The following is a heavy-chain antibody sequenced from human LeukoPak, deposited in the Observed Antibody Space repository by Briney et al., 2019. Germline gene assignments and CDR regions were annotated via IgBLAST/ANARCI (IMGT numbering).Heavy chain of an antibody. CDR2: INHSGST. Sequence: SETLSLTCAVYGGSFSGYYWSWIRQPPGKGLEWIGEINHSGSTNYNPSLKSRVTMSVDTSKNQFSLKLSSVTAADTAVYYCARDLATVTTGGGFDPWGQGTLVTVSS. D-gene: IGHD4-17*01. V-gene: IGHV4-34*01. J-gene: IGHJ5*02. CDR1: GGSFSGYY. CDR3: ARDLATVTTGGGFDP.